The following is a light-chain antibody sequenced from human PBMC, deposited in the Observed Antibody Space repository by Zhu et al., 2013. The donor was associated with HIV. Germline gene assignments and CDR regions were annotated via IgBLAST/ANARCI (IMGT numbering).Light chain of an antibody. J-gene: IGKJ4*01. CDR2: KAS. Sequence: DIQMTQSPSTLSASVGDRVTITCRASQSTSNFLAWYQQNPGKAPKLLIYKASNLENEVPSRFSGSGSGTEFTLTISNLQPDDFATYYCQQYDSLPALSFGGGTKVEIK. CDR1: QSTSNF. V-gene: IGKV1-5*03. CDR3: QQYDSLPALS.